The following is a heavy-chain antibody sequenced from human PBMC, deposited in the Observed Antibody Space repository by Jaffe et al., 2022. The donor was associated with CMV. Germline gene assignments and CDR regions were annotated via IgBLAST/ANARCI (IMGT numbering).Heavy chain of an antibody. CDR1: GGSISSSTSC. CDR2: MFYTGST. V-gene: IGHV4-39*02. D-gene: IGHD3-22*01. Sequence: QLQLQESGPGLVKPSETLSLTCTVSGGSISSSTSCWGWIRQPPGKGLEWIGSMFYTGSTYYNPSLKGRVTISVDTSKNHFSLKLTSVTATDTAVYYCARGPRFYDSGAEYFHHWGQGTLVTVSS. J-gene: IGHJ1*01. CDR3: ARGPRFYDSGAEYFHH.